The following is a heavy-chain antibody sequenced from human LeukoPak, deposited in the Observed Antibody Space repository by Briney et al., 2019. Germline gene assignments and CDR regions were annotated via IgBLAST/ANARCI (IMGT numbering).Heavy chain of an antibody. CDR2: IIPIPGIA. J-gene: IGHJ4*02. CDR1: GGTFSSYT. V-gene: IGHV1-69*04. D-gene: IGHD6-6*01. Sequence: GASLKVSFKPSGGTFSSYTISWVRQAPGQGLEWMGRIIPIPGIANYAQKFQGRVTITADKSTSTAYMELSSLRSEDTAVYYCARDAYSSSPWYYFDYWGQGTLVTVSS. CDR3: ARDAYSSSPWYYFDY.